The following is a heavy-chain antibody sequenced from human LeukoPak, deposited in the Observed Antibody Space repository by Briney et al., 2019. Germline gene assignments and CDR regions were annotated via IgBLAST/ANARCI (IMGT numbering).Heavy chain of an antibody. J-gene: IGHJ4*02. CDR3: TTGPLRINKIVIDS. CDR2: IKSKTDGGTT. D-gene: IGHD3-22*01. CDR1: GFTFSNAW. V-gene: IGHV3-15*01. Sequence: TGGSLRLSCTASGFTFSNAWMSWVRQAPGKGLEWVGRIKSKTDGGTTDYAAPVKGRFTISRDDSKNTLYLQMNSLKTEDTAVYYCTTGPLRINKIVIDSWGQGTLVTVSS.